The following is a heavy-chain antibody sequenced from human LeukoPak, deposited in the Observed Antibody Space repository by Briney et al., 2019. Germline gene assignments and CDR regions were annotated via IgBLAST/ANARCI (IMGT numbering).Heavy chain of an antibody. CDR3: ARGSAFPFPYSSGWYWYYYGMDV. CDR1: GFTFSDYY. V-gene: IGHV4-34*01. CDR2: INHSGST. D-gene: IGHD6-19*01. Sequence: GSLRLSCAASGFTFSDYYMSWIRQPPGKGLEWIGEINHSGSTNYNPSLKSRVTISVDTSKNQFSLKLSSVTAADTAVYYCARGSAFPFPYSSGWYWYYYGMDVWGQGTTVTVSS. J-gene: IGHJ6*02.